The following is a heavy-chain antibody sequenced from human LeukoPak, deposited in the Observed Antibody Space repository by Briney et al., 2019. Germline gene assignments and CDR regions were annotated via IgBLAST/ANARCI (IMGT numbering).Heavy chain of an antibody. CDR3: AKDYGGNNYDAFDI. J-gene: IGHJ3*02. Sequence: PGRSLRLSCAASGFPFSSFGTHWVRQAPGQGLEWVAVTSYDGGNKYYADSVKGRFTISRDNSKNTLYLQMNSLRAEDTAVYYCAKDYGGNNYDAFDIWGQGTMVAVSS. CDR2: TSYDGGNK. CDR1: GFPFSSFG. V-gene: IGHV3-30*18. D-gene: IGHD4-23*01.